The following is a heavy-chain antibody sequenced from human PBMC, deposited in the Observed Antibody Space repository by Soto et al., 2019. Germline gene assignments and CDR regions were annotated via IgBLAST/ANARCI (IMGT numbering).Heavy chain of an antibody. CDR1: GYTFTSYG. D-gene: IGHD4-17*01. CDR2: ISAYNGNT. Sequence: QVQLVQSGAEVKKPGASVKVSCKASGYTFTSYGISWVRQAPGQGLEWMGWISAYNGNTNYAQKLQGRVTMTTDTSTSTDYMELRSLRSDDTAVYYCARVRTFDTVTGYYYFDYWGQGTLVTVSS. J-gene: IGHJ4*02. CDR3: ARVRTFDTVTGYYYFDY. V-gene: IGHV1-18*01.